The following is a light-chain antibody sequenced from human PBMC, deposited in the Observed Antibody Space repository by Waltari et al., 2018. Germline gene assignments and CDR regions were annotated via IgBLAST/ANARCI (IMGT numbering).Light chain of an antibody. Sequence: QLVLTQSPSASASLGASVKLTCTLRSGHSSNVLACLQQPPEKGPRYLMKVKSDGSHSKGDEIPDRFSGSSSGTERYLTISSLQSEDEADYYCQTGGHGTWVFGGGTKLTVL. J-gene: IGLJ3*02. CDR1: SGHSSNV. CDR2: VKSDGSH. V-gene: IGLV4-69*01. CDR3: QTGGHGTWV.